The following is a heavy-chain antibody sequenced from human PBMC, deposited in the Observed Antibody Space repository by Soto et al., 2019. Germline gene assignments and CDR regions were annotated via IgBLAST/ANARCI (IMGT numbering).Heavy chain of an antibody. D-gene: IGHD6-19*01. CDR1: GDSVSSNSAA. V-gene: IGHV6-1*01. CDR2: TYYRSKWYN. J-gene: IGHJ4*02. CDR3: ARDLMWLGVNYFDY. Sequence: SPTLSRTCASRGDSVSSNSAAWNWIRQSPSRGLEWLGRTYYRSKWYNDYAVSVKSRITINPDTSKNQFSLQLNSVTPEDTAVYYCARDLMWLGVNYFDYWGQGTLVTVSS.